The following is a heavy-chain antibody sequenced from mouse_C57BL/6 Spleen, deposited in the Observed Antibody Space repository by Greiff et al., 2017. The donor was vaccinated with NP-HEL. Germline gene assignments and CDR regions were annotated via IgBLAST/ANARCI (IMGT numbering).Heavy chain of an antibody. D-gene: IGHD2-2*01. Sequence: VQLKESGPELVKPGASVKISCKASGYSFTGYYMNWVKQSPEKSLEWIGEINPSTGGTTYNQKFKAKATLTVDKSSSTAYMQLKSLTSEDSAVYYCAIWFTAMDYWGQGTSVTVSS. CDR2: INPSTGGT. J-gene: IGHJ4*01. CDR1: GYSFTGYY. CDR3: AIWFTAMDY. V-gene: IGHV1-42*01.